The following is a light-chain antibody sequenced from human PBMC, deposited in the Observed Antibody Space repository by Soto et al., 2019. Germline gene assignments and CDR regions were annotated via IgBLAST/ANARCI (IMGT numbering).Light chain of an antibody. CDR1: SSNIGSNS. CDR2: SNN. V-gene: IGLV1-44*01. CDR3: AAWDDSLDGGV. Sequence: QSSLTQPPSASVTPGQRVTISCSGSSSNIGSNSVNWYQQLPGTAPKLLIYSNNQRPSGVPDRFSGSKSGTSASLAISGLQSQDEADYYCAAWDDSLDGGVFGGGTQLTVL. J-gene: IGLJ3*02.